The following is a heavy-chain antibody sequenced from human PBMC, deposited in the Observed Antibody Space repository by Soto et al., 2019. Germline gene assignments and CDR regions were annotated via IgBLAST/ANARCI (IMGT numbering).Heavy chain of an antibody. Sequence: QVQLVQSGAEVKKPGASVRVSCKASGYTFTSYGISWVRQAPGQGLEWMGWISAYNGNTNYAQKLQGRVTMTTDTSTSTAYMELRSLRSDDTAVYYCARRVGYCSGGSCYLSVGDDYWGQGTLVTVSS. CDR2: ISAYNGNT. CDR3: ARRVGYCSGGSCYLSVGDDY. J-gene: IGHJ4*02. CDR1: GYTFTSYG. D-gene: IGHD2-15*01. V-gene: IGHV1-18*04.